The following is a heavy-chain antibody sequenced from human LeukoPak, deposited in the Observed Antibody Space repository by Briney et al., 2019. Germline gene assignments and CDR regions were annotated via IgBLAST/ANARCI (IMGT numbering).Heavy chain of an antibody. Sequence: ASVKVSCKASGYTFTSYGISWVRQAPGQGLEWMGWISAYNGNTNYAQKLQGRVTMTTDTSTSTAYMELRSLRSDDTAVYYCARVSRGIQLWTYYYYGMDVWGQGTTVTVSS. D-gene: IGHD5-18*01. CDR2: ISAYNGNT. J-gene: IGHJ6*02. V-gene: IGHV1-18*01. CDR3: ARVSRGIQLWTYYYYGMDV. CDR1: GYTFTSYG.